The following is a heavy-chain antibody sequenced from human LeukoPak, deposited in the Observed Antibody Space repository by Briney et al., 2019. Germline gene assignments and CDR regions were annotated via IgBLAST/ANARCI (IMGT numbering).Heavy chain of an antibody. J-gene: IGHJ6*03. Sequence: GGSLRLSCAASGFTFSSYSMNWVRQAPGKGLEWVSSISSSSSYIYYADSVKGRFTISRDNAKNSLYLQMNSLRAEDTAVYYCARGIQLNPAPHYMDVWGKGTTVTVSS. CDR3: ARGIQLNPAPHYMDV. CDR1: GFTFSSYS. D-gene: IGHD5-18*01. CDR2: ISSSSSYI. V-gene: IGHV3-21*01.